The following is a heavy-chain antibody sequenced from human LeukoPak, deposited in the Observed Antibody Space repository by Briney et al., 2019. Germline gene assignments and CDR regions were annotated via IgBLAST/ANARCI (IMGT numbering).Heavy chain of an antibody. J-gene: IGHJ4*02. CDR2: INYSGST. Sequence: SQTLSLTCTVSGGSISSGGYYWSWIRQHPGKGLEWIVYINYSGSTYYNPSLKSRVTISVATYKNQFSLKLSSVTAADTAVYYCARAPYTVFGVVHTFVFDCWGQGTLVTVSS. CDR1: GGSISSGGYY. CDR3: ARAPYTVFGVVHTFVFDC. D-gene: IGHD3-3*01. V-gene: IGHV4-31*03.